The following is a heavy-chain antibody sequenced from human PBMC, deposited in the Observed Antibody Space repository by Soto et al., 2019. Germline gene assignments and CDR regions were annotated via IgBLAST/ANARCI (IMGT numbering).Heavy chain of an antibody. V-gene: IGHV1-3*01. CDR2: IHDGNGYT. CDR1: GYTFENYA. CDR3: ARVQYSGYDFKLAFDI. D-gene: IGHD5-12*01. Sequence: QVQLVQSGAQVKKPGASVKVSCKASGYTFENYALHWVRQAPGRRLEWMGWIHDGNGYTKYSQSFQGRVTITRDTSASTVHMDLSSLSSEDTAVYYCARVQYSGYDFKLAFDIWGQGTMVTVSS. J-gene: IGHJ3*02.